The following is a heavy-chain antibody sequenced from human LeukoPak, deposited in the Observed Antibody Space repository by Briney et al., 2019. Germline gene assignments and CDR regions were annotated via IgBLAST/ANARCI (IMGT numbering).Heavy chain of an antibody. CDR2: IYYSGTT. Sequence: SETLSLTCTVSGGSISSGDCYWSWIRQPPGKGLEWIGYIYYSGTTYYNPSLKNRLTISIDTSKNQFSLKLSSVTAADTAVYYCARAPLYSGHDFVDYWGQGTLVTVSS. CDR1: GGSISSGDCY. CDR3: ARAPLYSGHDFVDY. V-gene: IGHV4-30-4*01. D-gene: IGHD5-12*01. J-gene: IGHJ4*02.